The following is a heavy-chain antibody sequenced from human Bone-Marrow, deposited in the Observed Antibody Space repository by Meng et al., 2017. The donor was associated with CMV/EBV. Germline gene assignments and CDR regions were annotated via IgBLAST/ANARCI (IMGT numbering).Heavy chain of an antibody. J-gene: IGHJ5*02. CDR3: ARGSGLNNWFDP. V-gene: IGHV3-21*01. CDR1: GFTFSSYS. Sequence: GESLKISCAASGFTFSSYSMSWVRQAPGKGLEWVSSISSSSSYIYYADSVKGRFTISRDNSKNTLYLQMNSLRAEDTAVYYCARGSGLNNWFDPWGQGTLVTVSS. CDR2: ISSSSSYI. D-gene: IGHD6-19*01.